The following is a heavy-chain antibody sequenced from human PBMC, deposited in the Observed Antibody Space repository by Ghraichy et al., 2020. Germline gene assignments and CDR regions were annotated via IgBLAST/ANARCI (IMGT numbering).Heavy chain of an antibody. CDR2: ISYDGSNK. Sequence: GGSLRLSCAASGFTFSSYGMHWVRQAPGKGLEWVAVISYDGSNKYYADSVKGRFTISRDNSKNTLYLQMNSLRAEDTAVYYCAKGGEDLYGMDVWGQGTTVTVSS. J-gene: IGHJ6*02. D-gene: IGHD3-10*01. V-gene: IGHV3-30*18. CDR1: GFTFSSYG. CDR3: AKGGEDLYGMDV.